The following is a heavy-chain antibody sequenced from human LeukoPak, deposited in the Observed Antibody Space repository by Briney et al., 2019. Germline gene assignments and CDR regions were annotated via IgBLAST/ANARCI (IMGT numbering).Heavy chain of an antibody. CDR1: GFTFSSYG. J-gene: IGHJ4*02. Sequence: GGSLRLSCAASGFTFSSYGMHWVRQAPGKGLEWVAVIWYDGSNKYYADSVKGRFTISRDNSKNTLYLQMNSLRAEDTAVYYCARGPLSVSTGANDYWGQGTLVTVSS. CDR3: ARGPLSVSTGANDY. V-gene: IGHV3-33*01. D-gene: IGHD1-1*01. CDR2: IWYDGSNK.